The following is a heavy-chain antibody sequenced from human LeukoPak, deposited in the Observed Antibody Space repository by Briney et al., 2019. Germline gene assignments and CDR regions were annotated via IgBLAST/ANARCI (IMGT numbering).Heavy chain of an antibody. D-gene: IGHD3-3*01. CDR2: ISAYNGNT. V-gene: IGHV1-18*01. J-gene: IGHJ4*02. CDR1: GYTFTSYD. CDR3: ARESPNHYDFWSGYYYYFDY. Sequence: ASVEVSCKASGYTFTSYDINWVRQAPGQGLEWMGWISAYNGNTNYAQKLQGRVTMTTDTSTSTAYMELRSLRSDDTAVYYCARESPNHYDFWSGYYYYFDYWGQGTLVTVSS.